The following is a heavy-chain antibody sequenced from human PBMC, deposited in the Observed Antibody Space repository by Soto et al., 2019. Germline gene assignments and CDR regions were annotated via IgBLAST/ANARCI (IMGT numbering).Heavy chain of an antibody. CDR1: GFTFSSHW. V-gene: IGHV3-74*01. CDR2: INTDGGIT. CDR3: TREAGYCSRTSCYRRAFDS. J-gene: IGHJ3*02. D-gene: IGHD2-2*01. Sequence: EVQLVESGGDLVQPGGSLRLSCAASGFTFSSHWMHWVRRVPGKGLVWVSHINTDGGITGYADSVKGRFTISRDNAKNMLYLQINGLRVEDTSVYYCTREAGYCSRTSCYRRAFDSWGQGAMVTVYS.